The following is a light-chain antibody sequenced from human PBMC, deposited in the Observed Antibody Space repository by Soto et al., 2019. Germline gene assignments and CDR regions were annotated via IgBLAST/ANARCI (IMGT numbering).Light chain of an antibody. J-gene: IGKJ4*01. CDR1: RNINRK. V-gene: IGKV3-15*01. Sequence: EIVMTQSPATLSVSPGEIATLSCRASRNINRKLAWYQQKPGQAPRLRISGASTRATSIPARFSGSGSGTEFTLNISSLQSEDFAVYYCQQYYDYPPLIFGGGTKVAIK. CDR2: GAS. CDR3: QQYYDYPPLI.